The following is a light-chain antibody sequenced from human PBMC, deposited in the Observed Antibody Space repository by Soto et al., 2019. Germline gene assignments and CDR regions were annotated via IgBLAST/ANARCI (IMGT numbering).Light chain of an antibody. CDR1: QSLLHSNGYNY. V-gene: IGKV2-28*01. CDR2: LGS. CDR3: MQALQTPWT. J-gene: IGKJ1*01. Sequence: DIVLTQSPLSLPVTPGEPASISCRSSQSLLHSNGYNYLDWYLQKPGQSPQLLISLGSNRASGVPDRFSGSGSGTDFTLKISRVEAEDVGIYYCMQALQTPWTFDQGTKVEIK.